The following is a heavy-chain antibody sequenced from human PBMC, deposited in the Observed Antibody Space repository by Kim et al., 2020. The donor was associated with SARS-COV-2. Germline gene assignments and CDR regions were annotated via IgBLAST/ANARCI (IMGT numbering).Heavy chain of an antibody. CDR2: IYYSGST. D-gene: IGHD1-26*01. CDR3: ARREGSYLLPYYYYGMDV. V-gene: IGHV4-39*01. J-gene: IGHJ6*02. CDR1: GGSISSSSYY. Sequence: SETLSLTCTVSGGSISSSSYYWGWIRQPPGKGLEWIGSIYYSGSTYYNPSLKSRVTISVDTSKNQFSLKLSSVTDADTAVYYCARREGSYLLPYYYYGMDVWGQGTTVTVSS.